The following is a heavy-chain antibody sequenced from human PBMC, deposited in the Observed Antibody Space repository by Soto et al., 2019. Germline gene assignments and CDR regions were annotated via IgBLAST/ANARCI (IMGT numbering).Heavy chain of an antibody. CDR1: GFIFNNFW. V-gene: IGHV3-7*01. D-gene: IGHD6-19*01. J-gene: IGHJ4*02. Sequence: SLRLSCEASGFIFNNFWMTWVRQAPGKGLEWVANIKQDGSEKYYVDSVKGRFTISRDNAKNSLYLQMNSLRAEDTAMYYCARDTGATVAGTFDYWGPGTLVTVSS. CDR2: IKQDGSEK. CDR3: ARDTGATVAGTFDY.